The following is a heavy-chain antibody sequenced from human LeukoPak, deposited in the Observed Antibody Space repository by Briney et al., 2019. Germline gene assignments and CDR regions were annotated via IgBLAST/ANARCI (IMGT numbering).Heavy chain of an antibody. CDR2: IYTSGST. CDR1: GGSISSYY. J-gene: IGHJ4*02. V-gene: IGHV4-4*07. CDR3: ARSSGGSYWAPDQN. Sequence: SQTLSLTCTVSGGSISSYYWSWIRQPAGKGLEWIGRIYTSGSTNYNPSLKSRVTMPVDTSKNQFSLKLSSVTAADTAVYYCARSSGGSYWAPDQNWGQGTLVTVSS. D-gene: IGHD1-26*01.